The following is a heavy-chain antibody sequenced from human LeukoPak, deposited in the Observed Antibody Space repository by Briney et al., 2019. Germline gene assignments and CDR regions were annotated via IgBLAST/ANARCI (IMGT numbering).Heavy chain of an antibody. CDR3: ARDSKRFLEWLVDV. CDR2: IYTSGST. Sequence: SETLSLTCTVSGGSISSYYWSWIRQPAGKGLEWIGRIYTSGSTNYNPSLKSRVTMSVDTSKNQFFLKLSSVTAADTAVYYCARDSKRFLEWLVDVWGKGTTVTVSS. D-gene: IGHD3-3*01. V-gene: IGHV4-4*07. CDR1: GGSISSYY. J-gene: IGHJ6*04.